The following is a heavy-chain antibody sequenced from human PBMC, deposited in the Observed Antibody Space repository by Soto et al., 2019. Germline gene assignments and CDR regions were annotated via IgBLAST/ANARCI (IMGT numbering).Heavy chain of an antibody. V-gene: IGHV3-23*01. D-gene: IGHD6-13*01. CDR1: GFTFTDYA. CDR3: ARGSSGYISSWYYFDY. CDR2: ISGIGGST. Sequence: PGGSLRLSCAASGFTFTDYALCWVRQAPGKGLEWVATISGIGGSTYLADSVKGRLSISRDNSKNTVSLLMNSLRAEDTAVYFCARGSSGYISSWYYFDYWGRGTLVTVSS. J-gene: IGHJ4*02.